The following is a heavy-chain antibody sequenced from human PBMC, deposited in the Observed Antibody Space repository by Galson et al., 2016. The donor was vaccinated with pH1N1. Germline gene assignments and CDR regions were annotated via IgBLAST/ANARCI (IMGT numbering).Heavy chain of an antibody. D-gene: IGHD4-17*01. Sequence: QSGAEVTKPGESLKISCQGSGSRFSSSWIGWVRQMPGKGLEWMGIIYLGGSHIRYSPSFQGQVTSPADKSINIVYLQWSSLKASDTAIYYCSRQNDYGDYRGDAFDIWGQGTLVTVSS. J-gene: IGHJ3*02. CDR1: GSRFSSSW. CDR3: SRQNDYGDYRGDAFDI. CDR2: IYLGGSHI. V-gene: IGHV5-51*01.